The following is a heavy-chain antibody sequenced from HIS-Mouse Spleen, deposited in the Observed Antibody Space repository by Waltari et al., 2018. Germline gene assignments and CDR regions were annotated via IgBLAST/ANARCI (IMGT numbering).Heavy chain of an antibody. CDR3: ARDTTGGFYYFDY. V-gene: IGHV1-2*02. CDR1: GYTFTGYY. J-gene: IGHJ4*02. D-gene: IGHD1-1*01. CDR2: INPNSGGT. Sequence: QVQLVQSGAEVKKPGASVKVSCKASGYTFTGYYLHLVRTAPGQRLEWMGWINPNSGGTNYAQKFQGRVTMTRDTSISTAYMELSRLRSDDTAVYYCARDTTGGFYYFDYWGQGTLVTVSS.